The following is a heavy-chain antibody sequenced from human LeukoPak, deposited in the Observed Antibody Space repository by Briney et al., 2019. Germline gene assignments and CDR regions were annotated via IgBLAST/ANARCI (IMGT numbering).Heavy chain of an antibody. V-gene: IGHV3-23*01. J-gene: IGHJ4*02. CDR1: GITFSSYA. CDR3: AKSFGPVIAAAGTGAD. CDR2: ITGSGGGT. Sequence: PGGSLRLSCAASGITFSSYAMSWVRQAPGKGLEWVSSITGSGGGTYHAGSVKGRFTISRANSKNTLFLQMNSLRAEDTAVYYCAKSFGPVIAAAGTGADWGQGTLVTVSS. D-gene: IGHD6-13*01.